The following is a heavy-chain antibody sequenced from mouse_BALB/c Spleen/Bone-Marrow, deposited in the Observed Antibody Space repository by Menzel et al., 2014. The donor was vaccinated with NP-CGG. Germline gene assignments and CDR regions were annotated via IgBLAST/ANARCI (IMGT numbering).Heavy chain of an antibody. D-gene: IGHD2-3*01. CDR1: GYTFTNFW. CDR3: ARYDYAMDY. J-gene: IGHJ4*01. Sequence: DLVKPGASVKLSCKASGYTFTNFWINWIKQRPGQGLEWIGRIAPGTGTTYYNEMFKGKATLTVDTSSSTAYVQLSSLSSEDSAGYICARYDYAMDYWGQGTSVTVSS. V-gene: IGHV1S41*01. CDR2: IAPGTGTT.